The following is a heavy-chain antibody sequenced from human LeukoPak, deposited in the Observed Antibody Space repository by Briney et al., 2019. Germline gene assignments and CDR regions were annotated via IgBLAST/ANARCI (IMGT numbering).Heavy chain of an antibody. D-gene: IGHD2-2*01. CDR2: IYYSGST. Sequence: SETLSLTCTVSGGSISSYYWSWIRQPPGKGLEWIGYIYYSGSTNYNPSLKSRVTISVDTSKNQFSLKLSSVTAADPAVYYCASSYCSSTSCALDYWGQGTLVTVSS. V-gene: IGHV4-59*01. CDR1: GGSISSYY. CDR3: ASSYCSSTSCALDY. J-gene: IGHJ4*02.